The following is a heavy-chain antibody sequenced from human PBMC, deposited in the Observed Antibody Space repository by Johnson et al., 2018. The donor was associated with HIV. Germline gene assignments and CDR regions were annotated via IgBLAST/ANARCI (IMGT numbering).Heavy chain of an antibody. CDR3: ARDSTPWGGDYVGYAFDL. D-gene: IGHD4-17*01. V-gene: IGHV3-11*04. CDR2: ISSSGYSI. J-gene: IGHJ3*01. Sequence: QVQLVESGGGLVKPGGSLRLSCAASGFTFSGYYMSWIRQAPGKGLECLSYISSSGYSIYYTDSVKGRFTISRENAKTSLFLQMNSLRAEDTAVYYCARDSTPWGGDYVGYAFDLWGQGTMVTVSS. CDR1: GFTFSGYY.